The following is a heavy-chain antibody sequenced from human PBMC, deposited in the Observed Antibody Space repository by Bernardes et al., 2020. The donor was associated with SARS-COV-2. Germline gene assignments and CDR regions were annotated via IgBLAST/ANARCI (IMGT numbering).Heavy chain of an antibody. Sequence: GWRLRLSCATSGLISDESDMSWVRQAPGKGLEWVGVIRDKGDGGTTEYGASVRGRFSISRDDSKKMSYLEMSSLEVDDTAVYYCRAGTEYWGQGTLVTVSS. CDR3: RAGTEY. CDR2: IRDKGDGGTT. D-gene: IGHD6-19*01. CDR1: GLISDESD. J-gene: IGHJ4*02. V-gene: IGHV3-49*04.